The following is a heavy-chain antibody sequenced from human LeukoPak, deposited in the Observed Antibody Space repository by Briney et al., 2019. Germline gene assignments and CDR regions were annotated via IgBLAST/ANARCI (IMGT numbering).Heavy chain of an antibody. J-gene: IGHJ4*02. CDR2: IYSGGST. CDR1: GFTVSSNY. V-gene: IGHV3-66*01. CDR3: ARESTGERPGC. D-gene: IGHD1-1*01. Sequence: GGSLRLSCAASGFTVSSNYMSWVRQAPGKGLEWVSVIYSGGSTYYADSVKGRFTISRDDATNSLHLQMNSLSPEDTAVYYCARESTGERPGCWGQGTLVTVSS.